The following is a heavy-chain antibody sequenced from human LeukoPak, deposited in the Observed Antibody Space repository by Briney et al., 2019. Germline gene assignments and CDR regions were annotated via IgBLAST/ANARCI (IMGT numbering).Heavy chain of an antibody. CDR3: TRSAYSWASTAPGDY. CDR2: TNPSGSTT. CDR1: GFAFSTYY. Sequence: ASVKVSCKASGFAFSTYYMQWVRQAPGQGLEWMGVTNPSGSTTTYTQKFQGRVTMTGDTSTVYMELNTLTSEDTAVYYCTRSAYSWASTAPGDYWGQGTLVTVSS. J-gene: IGHJ4*02. D-gene: IGHD5-18*01. V-gene: IGHV1-46*01.